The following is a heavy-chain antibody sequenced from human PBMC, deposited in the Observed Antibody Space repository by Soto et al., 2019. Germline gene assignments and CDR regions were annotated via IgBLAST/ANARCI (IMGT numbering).Heavy chain of an antibody. Sequence: PGGSLIRSCAASGFRFSDAWITWVRQVPGRGVELVGRIKSKLRDGETDYAATVKGRFTISRDDSKSTLYLHMQRLTGEGTAGYYGCADGTNYGSFDYYGQGALVTVYS. V-gene: IGHV3-15*01. CDR1: GFRFSDAW. D-gene: IGHD1-1*01. CDR2: IKSKLRDGET. J-gene: IGHJ4*02. CDR3: CADGTNYGSFDY.